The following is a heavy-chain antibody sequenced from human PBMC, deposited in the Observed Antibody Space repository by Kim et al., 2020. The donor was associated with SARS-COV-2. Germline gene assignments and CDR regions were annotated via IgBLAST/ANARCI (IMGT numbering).Heavy chain of an antibody. Sequence: SETLSLTCTVSGGSISSYYWSWIRQPAGKGLEWIGRIYTSGSTNYNPSLKSRVTMSVDTSKNQFSLKLSSVTAADTAVYYCARDPVAIPDRGGYYGMDVWGQGTTVTVSS. CDR1: GGSISSYY. CDR2: IYTSGST. J-gene: IGHJ6*02. V-gene: IGHV4-4*07. D-gene: IGHD5-12*01. CDR3: ARDPVAIPDRGGYYGMDV.